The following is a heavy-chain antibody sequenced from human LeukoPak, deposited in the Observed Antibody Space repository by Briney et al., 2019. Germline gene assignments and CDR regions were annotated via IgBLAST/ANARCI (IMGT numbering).Heavy chain of an antibody. CDR3: AKLYGDYGGHFDY. Sequence: GGSLRLSCAASGFTFSSYGMHWVRQAPGKGLEWVAFIRYDGSNKYYADSVKGRFTISRDNSKNTLYLQMNSLRAEDTAVYYCAKLYGDYGGHFDYWGQGTLVTVSS. J-gene: IGHJ4*02. CDR2: IRYDGSNK. CDR1: GFTFSSYG. V-gene: IGHV3-30*02. D-gene: IGHD4-17*01.